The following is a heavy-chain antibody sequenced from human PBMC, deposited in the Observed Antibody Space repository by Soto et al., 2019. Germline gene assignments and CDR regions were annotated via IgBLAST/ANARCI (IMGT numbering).Heavy chain of an antibody. J-gene: IGHJ4*02. CDR1: GFTFSSYA. CDR3: ARDVLKYDILSGPADY. CDR2: ISYDGSNK. D-gene: IGHD3-9*01. Sequence: PGGSLRLSCAASGFTFSSYAMHWVRQAPGKGLEWVAVISYDGSNKYYADSVKGRFTISRDNSKNTLYLQMNSLRAEDTAVYYCARDVLKYDILSGPADYWGQGTLFTTSS. V-gene: IGHV3-30-3*01.